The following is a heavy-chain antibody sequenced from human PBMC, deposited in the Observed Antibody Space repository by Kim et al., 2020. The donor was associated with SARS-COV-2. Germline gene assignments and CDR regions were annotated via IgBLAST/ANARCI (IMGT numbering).Heavy chain of an antibody. D-gene: IGHD4-17*01. CDR3: ASYTVTTARYFDY. J-gene: IGHJ4*02. V-gene: IGHV4-39*01. Sequence: YNPSIKSRVTISVDTSKNQFSLKLSSVTAADTAVYYCASYTVTTARYFDYWGQGTLVTVSS.